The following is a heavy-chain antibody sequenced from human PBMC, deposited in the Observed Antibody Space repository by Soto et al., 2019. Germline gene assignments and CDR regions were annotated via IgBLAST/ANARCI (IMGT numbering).Heavy chain of an antibody. V-gene: IGHV3-23*01. CDR3: AKVIVVIAAAGDYFDH. CDR2: TSGSGGST. CDR1: GFTFTNYA. D-gene: IGHD2-21*01. Sequence: GGSLRLSCAASGFTFTNYAMSWVRQAPGKGLEWVSVTSGSGGSTYYADSVKGRFTISRDNSKSTLYLQMDSLRAEDTAVYYCAKVIVVIAAAGDYFDHWGQGTLVTVSS. J-gene: IGHJ4*02.